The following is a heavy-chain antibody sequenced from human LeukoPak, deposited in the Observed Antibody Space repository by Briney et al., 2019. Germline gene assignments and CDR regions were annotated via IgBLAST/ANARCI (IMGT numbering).Heavy chain of an antibody. CDR2: ISGSGGST. CDR3: AKAAVAQYCSGGSCYSHY. D-gene: IGHD2-15*01. Sequence: GGSLRLSCAASGFTFSSYAMNWVRQAPGKGLEWVSVISGSGGSTYYADSVKGRFTISGDNSKNTLYLQMNSLRAEDTAVYYCAKAAVAQYCSGGSCYSHYWGQGTLVTVSS. J-gene: IGHJ4*02. V-gene: IGHV3-23*01. CDR1: GFTFSSYA.